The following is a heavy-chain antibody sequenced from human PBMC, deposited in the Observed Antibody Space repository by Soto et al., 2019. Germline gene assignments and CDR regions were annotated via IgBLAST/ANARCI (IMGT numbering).Heavy chain of an antibody. CDR3: ARRSVGSSQLRYYYYMDV. CDR1: GYTFTSYA. D-gene: IGHD6-6*01. Sequence: ASVKVSCKASGYTFTSYAMHWVRQAPGQRLEWMGWINAGNGNTKYSQKFQGRVTITRDTSASTAYMELSSLRSEDTAVYYCARRSVGSSQLRYYYYMDVWGKGTTVTVSS. CDR2: INAGNGNT. V-gene: IGHV1-3*01. J-gene: IGHJ6*03.